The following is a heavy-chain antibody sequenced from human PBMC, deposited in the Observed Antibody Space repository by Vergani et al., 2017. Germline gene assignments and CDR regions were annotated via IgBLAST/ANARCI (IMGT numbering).Heavy chain of an antibody. V-gene: IGHV3-73*01. CDR1: GFTFSSYS. D-gene: IGHD3-3*02. CDR3: TRQGIRGIDY. Sequence: EVQLVESGGGLVQPGGSLRLSCAASGFTFSSYSMHWVRQASGKGLEWVGRIRSKANSYATAYAASVKGRFTISRDDSKNTAYLQMNSLKTEDTAVYYCTRQGIRGIDYWGQGTLVTVSS. J-gene: IGHJ4*02. CDR2: IRSKANSYAT.